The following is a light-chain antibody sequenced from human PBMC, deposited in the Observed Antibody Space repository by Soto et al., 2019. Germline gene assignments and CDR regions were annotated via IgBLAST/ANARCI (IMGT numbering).Light chain of an antibody. CDR1: SSNIGTGYD. J-gene: IGLJ2*01. V-gene: IGLV1-40*01. CDR2: GNI. Sequence: QSVLTQPTSVSGAPGQRVTISCTGSSSNIGTGYDVHWYQQLPGTAPKLLIYGNINRPSGVPDRFSGSQSGTSASLAITGRQAEDEADYYCQSYDRSLSGWVFGGGTKLTVL. CDR3: QSYDRSLSGWV.